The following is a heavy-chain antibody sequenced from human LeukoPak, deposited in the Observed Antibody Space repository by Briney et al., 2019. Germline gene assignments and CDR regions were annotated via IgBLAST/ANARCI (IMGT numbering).Heavy chain of an antibody. CDR2: INPNSGGT. V-gene: IGHV1-2*02. J-gene: IGHJ6*03. Sequence: GASVKVSCKASGYTFTGYYMHWVRQAPGQGLEWMGWINPNSGGTNYAQKFQGRVTMTRDTSISTAHMELSRLRSDDTAVYYCARGRVVTMVRGVIPYMDVWGKGTTVTVSS. CDR1: GYTFTGYY. D-gene: IGHD3-10*01. CDR3: ARGRVVTMVRGVIPYMDV.